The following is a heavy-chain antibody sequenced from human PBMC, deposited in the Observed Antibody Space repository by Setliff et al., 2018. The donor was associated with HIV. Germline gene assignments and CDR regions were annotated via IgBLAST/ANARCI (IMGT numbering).Heavy chain of an antibody. J-gene: IGHJ6*03. Sequence: GGSLRLSCTASGFTFGDYAMSWVRQAPGKGLEWVGFIRSKTYGGTTEYAASVKGRFTISRDDSKSIAYLQMNSLKTEDTAFSYCTRGGRGDSYYYYMDVWGKGTTVTVSS. CDR2: IRSKTYGGTT. CDR3: TRGGRGDSYYYYMDV. V-gene: IGHV3-49*04. D-gene: IGHD3-10*01. CDR1: GFTFGDYA.